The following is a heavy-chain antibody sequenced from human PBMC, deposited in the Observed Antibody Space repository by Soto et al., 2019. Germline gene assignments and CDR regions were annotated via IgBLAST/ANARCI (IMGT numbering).Heavy chain of an antibody. Sequence: LILSCAASGFTFSSYGMHWVRQAPGKGLEWVAVISYDGSNKYYADSVKGRFTISRDNSKNTLYLQMNSLRAEDTAVYYCAKDLDSTPGSWGQGPLVTVS. J-gene: IGHJ5*02. CDR2: ISYDGSNK. D-gene: IGHD6-13*01. CDR3: AKDLDSTPGS. CDR1: GFTFSSYG. V-gene: IGHV3-30*18.